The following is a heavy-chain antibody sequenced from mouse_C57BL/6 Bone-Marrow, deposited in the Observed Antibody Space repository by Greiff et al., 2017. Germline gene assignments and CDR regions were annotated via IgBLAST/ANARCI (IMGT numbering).Heavy chain of an antibody. CDR2: INPNNGGT. CDR3: ARSYYVSSQYYFDY. J-gene: IGHJ2*01. V-gene: IGHV1-26*01. CDR1: GYTFTDYY. Sequence: EVQLQQSGPELVKPGASVKISCKASGYTFTDYYMNWVKQSNGKSLEWIGDINPNNGGTSYNQKFKGKATLTVDKSSSTAYMGLRSLTSEDSAVYYGARSYYVSSQYYFDYWGQGTTLTVSS. D-gene: IGHD1-1*01.